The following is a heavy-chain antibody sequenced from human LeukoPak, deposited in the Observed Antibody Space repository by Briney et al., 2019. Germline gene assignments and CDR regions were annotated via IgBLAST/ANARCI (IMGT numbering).Heavy chain of an antibody. J-gene: IGHJ4*02. CDR1: GYSFTSYW. CDR2: IYPGDSDT. CDR3: ARLVSSKTRTYYFDY. V-gene: IGHV5-51*01. D-gene: IGHD6-13*01. Sequence: GESLKISCKGSGYSFTSYWIGWVRQMPGKGLEWMGIIYPGDSDTRYSPSFQGQVTISADKSISTAYLQWSSLKASDTAMYYCARLVSSKTRTYYFDYWGQGTLVTVSS.